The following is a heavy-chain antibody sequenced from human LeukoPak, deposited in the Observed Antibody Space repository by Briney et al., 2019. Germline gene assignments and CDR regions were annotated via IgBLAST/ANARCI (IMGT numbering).Heavy chain of an antibody. CDR1: GFTFSSHS. CDR2: ISYSSSTI. D-gene: IGHD3-3*01. V-gene: IGHV3-48*04. CDR3: ATSKAERFLEWFPGGFDY. J-gene: IGHJ4*02. Sequence: QPGGSLRLSCAASGFTFSSHSMNWVRQAPGKGLEWISYISYSSSTIYYAGSVQGRFTISRDNARNSLYLQMNSLRVEDTAIYYCATSKAERFLEWFPGGFDYWGQGTLVTVSS.